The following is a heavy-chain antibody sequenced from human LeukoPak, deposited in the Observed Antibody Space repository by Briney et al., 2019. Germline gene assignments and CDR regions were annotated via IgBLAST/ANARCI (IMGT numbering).Heavy chain of an antibody. CDR3: ARRYCSSTSCSPETYYYGMDV. D-gene: IGHD2-2*01. CDR1: GGTFSSYA. Sequence: ASVKVSCKASGGTFSSYAISWVRQAPGQGLEWMGRIIPILGIANYAQKFQGRVTITADKSTSTAYMELRSLRSEDTAVYYCARRYCSSTSCSPETYYYGMDVWGQGTTVTVSS. J-gene: IGHJ6*02. CDR2: IIPILGIA. V-gene: IGHV1-69*04.